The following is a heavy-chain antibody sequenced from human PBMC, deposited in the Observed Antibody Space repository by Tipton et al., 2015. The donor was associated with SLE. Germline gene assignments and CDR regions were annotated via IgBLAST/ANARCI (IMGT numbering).Heavy chain of an antibody. CDR2: INHSGST. CDR3: ARGNFLTGYWVDV. CDR1: GGSFSGYY. V-gene: IGHV4-34*01. J-gene: IGHJ6*04. D-gene: IGHD3-9*01. Sequence: TLSLTCAVYGGSFSGYYWSWIRQPPGKGLEWIGEINHSGSTNYNPSLKSRVTISVDTSKNQFSLKLSSVTAADTAVYYCARGNFLTGYWVDVWGKGTTVTVSS.